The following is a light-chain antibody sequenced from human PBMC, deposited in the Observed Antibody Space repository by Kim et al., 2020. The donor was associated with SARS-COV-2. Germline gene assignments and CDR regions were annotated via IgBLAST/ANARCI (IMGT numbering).Light chain of an antibody. J-gene: IGLJ3*02. CDR2: NVS. V-gene: IGLV2-11*01. CDR1: SSDLGGYNY. Sequence: SVTPASTGTSSDLGGYNYVSWYQHHPGKAPKLMIYNVSERPSGVPDRFSGSKSGNTASLTISGLQAEDDADYYCYSYAGTYTFGVFGGGTQLTVL. CDR3: YSYAGTYTFGV.